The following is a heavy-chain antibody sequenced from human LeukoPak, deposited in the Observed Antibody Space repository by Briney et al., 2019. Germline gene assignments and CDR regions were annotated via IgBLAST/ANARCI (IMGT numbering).Heavy chain of an antibody. CDR2: INHSGST. CDR3: ARLRPFYYGSGSYYYRFDY. CDR1: GGSFSGYY. V-gene: IGHV4-34*01. J-gene: IGHJ4*02. D-gene: IGHD3-10*01. Sequence: SETLPLTCAVYGGSFSGYYWSWIRQPPGKGLEWIGEINHSGSTNYNPCLKSRVTISVDTSKNQFSLKLSSVTAADTAVYYCARLRPFYYGSGSYYYRFDYWGQGTLVTVSS.